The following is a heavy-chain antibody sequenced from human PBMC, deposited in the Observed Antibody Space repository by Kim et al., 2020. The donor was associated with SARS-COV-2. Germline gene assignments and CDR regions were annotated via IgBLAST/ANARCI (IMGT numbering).Heavy chain of an antibody. CDR1: KSMLYG. V-gene: IGHV3-33*01. Sequence: GGSLRLSCAAPKSMLYGMHWVRQVPGKGLEWVAAISNDGTKKYYADSVKGRFTISRDNTENTVHLEMNSLRVDDTALYYCARGALVGWERILGFDYWGQGTVVTVSS. CDR3: ARGALVGWERILGFDY. CDR2: ISNDGTKK. D-gene: IGHD1-1*01. J-gene: IGHJ4*02.